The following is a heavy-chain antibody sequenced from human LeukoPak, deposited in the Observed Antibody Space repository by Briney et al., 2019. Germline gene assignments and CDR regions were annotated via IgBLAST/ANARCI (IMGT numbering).Heavy chain of an antibody. CDR2: INHSGST. Sequence: PSETLSLTCAVYGGSFSGYYWSWIRQPPGKRLEWIGEINHSGSTNYNPSLKSRVTISVDTSKNQFSLKLSSVTAADTAVYYCARGRYSSGWYGSRHYFDYWGQGTLVTVSS. V-gene: IGHV4-34*01. CDR1: GGSFSGYY. CDR3: ARGRYSSGWYGSRHYFDY. J-gene: IGHJ4*02. D-gene: IGHD6-19*01.